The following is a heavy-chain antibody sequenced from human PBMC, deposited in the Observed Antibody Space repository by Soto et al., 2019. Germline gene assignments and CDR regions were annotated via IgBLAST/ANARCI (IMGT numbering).Heavy chain of an antibody. CDR3: AKTPESVVVTAIVFDY. CDR1: GFTFSSYA. Sequence: PWGSLRLSCAASGFTFSSYAMSWVRQAPGKGLEWVSAISGSGGSTYYADSVKGRFTISRDNSKNTLYLQMNSLRAEDTAVYYCAKTPESVVVTAIVFDYWGQGTLVTVSS. V-gene: IGHV3-23*01. CDR2: ISGSGGST. D-gene: IGHD2-21*02. J-gene: IGHJ4*02.